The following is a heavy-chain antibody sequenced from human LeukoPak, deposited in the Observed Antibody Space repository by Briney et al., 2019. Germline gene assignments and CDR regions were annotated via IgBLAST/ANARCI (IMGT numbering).Heavy chain of an antibody. CDR1: GVNFNNFA. J-gene: IGHJ4*02. V-gene: IGHV3-23*01. CDR2: MTGPADTT. CDR3: AKGAEIDH. Sequence: GGSLRLSCAASGVNFNNFAMSWVRQAPGKGLEWLSAMTGPADTTYYAESVNGRFTVSRAYSKSMVFLQRNSLRVEDTAIYYCAKGAEIDHWGQGTLVTVSS.